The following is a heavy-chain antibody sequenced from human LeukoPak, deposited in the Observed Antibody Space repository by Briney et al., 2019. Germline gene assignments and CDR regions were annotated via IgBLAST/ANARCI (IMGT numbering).Heavy chain of an antibody. D-gene: IGHD6-19*01. CDR1: GFTFSDYY. V-gene: IGHV3-11*04. CDR3: ARDSSGWYHWFDP. CDR2: ISSSGSTI. J-gene: IGHJ5*02. Sequence: GGSLRLSCAAAGFTFSDYYMNWIRRAPGKGLEWVSYISSSGSTIYYADSVKGRFTISRYNARNSLYLQMNSLRAEDTAVYYCARDSSGWYHWFDPWGQGTLVTVSS.